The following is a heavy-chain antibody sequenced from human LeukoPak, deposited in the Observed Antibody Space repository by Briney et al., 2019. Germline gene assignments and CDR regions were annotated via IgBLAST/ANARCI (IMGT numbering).Heavy chain of an antibody. V-gene: IGHV4-34*01. D-gene: IGHD1-14*01. CDR2: INERGSA. Sequence: PSETLSLTCAVYGVSFNDYYWSWIRQSPRKGLEWIGEINERGSANYNPSLKSRVTISLDTSKNQLSLRLTSVTAADTAVYHCVRGEHGPGILDYWGQGTLATVSS. CDR1: GVSFNDYY. CDR3: VRGEHGPGILDY. J-gene: IGHJ4*02.